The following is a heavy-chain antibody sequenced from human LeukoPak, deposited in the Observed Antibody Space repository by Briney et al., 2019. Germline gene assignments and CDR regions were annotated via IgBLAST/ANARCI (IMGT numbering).Heavy chain of an antibody. Sequence: GGSLRLSCAASGFTFSSYWMHWVRQAPGKGLVWVSRINNDGSSTSYADSVKGRFTISRDNAKNTLYLQMNSLRAEDTAVYYCARDQIIASDTAMAPHAFDIWGQGTMVTVSS. J-gene: IGHJ3*02. D-gene: IGHD5-18*01. V-gene: IGHV3-74*01. CDR3: ARDQIIASDTAMAPHAFDI. CDR2: INNDGSST. CDR1: GFTFSSYW.